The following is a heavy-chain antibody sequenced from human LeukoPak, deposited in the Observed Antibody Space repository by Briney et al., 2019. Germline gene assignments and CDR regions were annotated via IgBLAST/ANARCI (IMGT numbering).Heavy chain of an antibody. CDR1: GGSISSYY. CDR2: IYYSGST. V-gene: IGHV4-59*01. Sequence: SETLSLTCTVSGGSISSYYWSWIRQPPGKGLEWIGYIYYSGSTNYNPSLKRRVTISVDTSKNQFSLKLSSVTAADTAVYYCARESNYDAFDIWGQGTMVTVSS. J-gene: IGHJ3*02. D-gene: IGHD5-24*01. CDR3: ARESNYDAFDI.